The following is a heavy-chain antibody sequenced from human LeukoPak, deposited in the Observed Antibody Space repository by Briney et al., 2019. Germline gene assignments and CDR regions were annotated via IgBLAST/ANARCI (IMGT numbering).Heavy chain of an antibody. V-gene: IGHV1-46*01. J-gene: IGHJ4*02. CDR2: INPSAGNT. Sequence: ASVKVSCKASGYTFTTYYMHWVRQAPGQGLEWMGIINPSAGNTNYAQKFQGRVTMTRDTSTSTLYMELSSLRSEDTAVYYCAREQGQVPGPLVVAGTYYFDYWGQGTLVTVSS. D-gene: IGHD2-15*01. CDR1: GYTFTTYY. CDR3: AREQGQVPGPLVVAGTYYFDY.